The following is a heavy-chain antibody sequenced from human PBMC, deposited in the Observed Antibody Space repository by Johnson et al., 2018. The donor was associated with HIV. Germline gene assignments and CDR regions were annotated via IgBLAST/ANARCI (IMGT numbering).Heavy chain of an antibody. CDR2: IKSKTDGGTT. Sequence: VQLVESGGGVVQPGRSLRLSCAVSGFTFRNAWVSWVRQAPGRGLEWVGRIKSKTDGGTTDYVEPVKGSFTISRDDSKNTLYLQMNSLKTEDTALYYCTTVGGILGTYAFDIWGQGTMVTVSS. V-gene: IGHV3-15*01. J-gene: IGHJ3*02. CDR3: TTVGGILGTYAFDI. CDR1: GFTFRNAW. D-gene: IGHD2-8*02.